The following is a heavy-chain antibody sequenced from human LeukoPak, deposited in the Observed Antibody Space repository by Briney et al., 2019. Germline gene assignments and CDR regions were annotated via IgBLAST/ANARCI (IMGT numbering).Heavy chain of an antibody. CDR3: ARGVDIVVVPAAQYYFDY. J-gene: IGHJ4*02. CDR2: IYYSGST. D-gene: IGHD2-2*01. V-gene: IGHV4-31*03. Sequence: SETLSLTCTVSGGSISSGGYYWSWIRQHPGKGLEWIGYIYYSGSTYYNPSLKSRVTISVDTSKNQFSLKLSSMTAADTAVYYCARGVDIVVVPAAQYYFDYWGQGTLVTVSS. CDR1: GGSISSGGYY.